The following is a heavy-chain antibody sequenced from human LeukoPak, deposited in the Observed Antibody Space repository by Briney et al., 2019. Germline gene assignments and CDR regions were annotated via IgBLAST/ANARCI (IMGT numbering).Heavy chain of an antibody. CDR2: INPGGDNT. J-gene: IGHJ6*03. CDR3: AREMGLSSSWYYYYYYMDV. V-gene: IGHV1-46*01. Sequence: ASVKVSCKASGYTFTNYYIHWVRQAPGQGLEWMGLINPGGDNTDYAQNFQGRVTMTRDTSTSTAYMELRSLRSDDTAVYYCAREMGLSSSWYYYYYYMDVWGKGTTVTVSS. CDR1: GYTFTNYY. D-gene: IGHD6-13*01.